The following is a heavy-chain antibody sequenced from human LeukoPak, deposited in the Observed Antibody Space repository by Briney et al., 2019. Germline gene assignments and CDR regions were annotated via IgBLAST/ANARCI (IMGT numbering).Heavy chain of an antibody. CDR2: IYYSGSS. V-gene: IGHV4-59*04. CDR3: AGADRHDYGEDY. CDR1: GGSISSYY. Sequence: KSSETLSLTCTVSGGSISSYYWSWIRQPPGKGLEWMGFIYYSGSSYYNPSLKSRVTMSVDTSKNQFSLKLTSVTAADTAFYYCAGADRHDYGEDYWGQGTLVTVSS. J-gene: IGHJ4*02. D-gene: IGHD4-17*01.